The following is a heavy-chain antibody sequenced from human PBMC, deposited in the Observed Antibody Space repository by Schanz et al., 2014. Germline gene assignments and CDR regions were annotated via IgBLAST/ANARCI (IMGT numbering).Heavy chain of an antibody. D-gene: IGHD3-9*01. CDR3: ARGVARERYSDWLELDY. CDR2: ISYDGSNK. CDR1: GFTFSSYA. Sequence: QVQLVESGGGVVQPGRSLRLSCAASGFTFSSYAMHWVRQAPGKGLEWLAFISYDGSNKYYGDSVKGRFTISRDSPKNRLYLQMNSLRPEDSGVYYCARGVARERYSDWLELDYWGQGTLVTVSS. V-gene: IGHV3-30*04. J-gene: IGHJ4*02.